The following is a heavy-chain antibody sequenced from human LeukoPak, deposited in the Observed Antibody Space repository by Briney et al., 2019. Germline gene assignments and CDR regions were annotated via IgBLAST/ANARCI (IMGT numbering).Heavy chain of an antibody. Sequence: PGESLRLSCTASGFTFRTYAMTCVRQAPGKGLECISSMSSGSSYIYYADSVRGRFTISRDNAKHSLSLEMNNLRAEDTAMYYCARDRPTGASRVFVVEWGQGTLVTVSS. CDR3: ARDRPTGASRVFVVE. CDR2: MSSGSSYI. J-gene: IGHJ4*02. D-gene: IGHD2-15*01. V-gene: IGHV3-21*01. CDR1: GFTFRTYA.